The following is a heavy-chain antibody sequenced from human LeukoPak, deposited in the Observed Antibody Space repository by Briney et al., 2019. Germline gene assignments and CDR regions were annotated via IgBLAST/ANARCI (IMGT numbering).Heavy chain of an antibody. CDR3: ARDFYQTHALDV. J-gene: IGHJ3*01. Sequence: SGTLSLTCAVSGASISSTNWWSWVRQPPGKGLEWIGEIYHTGSTKYNPSLESRVTISVDKSNNQFSVRLSSVTAADTAVYYCARDFYQTHALDVWGQGTLVTISS. V-gene: IGHV4-4*02. CDR2: IYHTGST. D-gene: IGHD3-16*02. CDR1: GASISSTNW.